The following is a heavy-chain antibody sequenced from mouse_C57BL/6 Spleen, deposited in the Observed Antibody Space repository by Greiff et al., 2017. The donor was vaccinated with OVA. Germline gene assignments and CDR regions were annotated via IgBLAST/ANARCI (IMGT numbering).Heavy chain of an antibody. CDR2: IDPENGDT. D-gene: IGHD1-1*01. J-gene: IGHJ1*03. Sequence: DVQLVESGAELVRPGASVKLSCTASGFNIKDDYMHWVKQRPEQGLEWIGWIDPENGDTEYASKFQGKATITADTSSNTAYLQLSSLTSEDTAVYYCTLYYGSSYWYFDVWGTGTTVTVSS. CDR3: TLYYGSSYWYFDV. CDR1: GFNIKDDY. V-gene: IGHV14-4*01.